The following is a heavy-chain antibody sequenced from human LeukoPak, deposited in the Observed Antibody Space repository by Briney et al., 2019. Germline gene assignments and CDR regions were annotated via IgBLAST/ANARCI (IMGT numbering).Heavy chain of an antibody. CDR2: ISAYNGNT. CDR3: ARVQQLAEYYYYMDV. D-gene: IGHD6-13*01. J-gene: IGHJ6*03. Sequence: ASVKVSCKASGYTFTSYDINWVRQATGQGLEWMGWISAYNGNTNYAQKLQGRVTMTTDTSTSTAYMELRSLRSDDTAVYYCARVQQLAEYYYYMDVWGKGTTVTVSS. CDR1: GYTFTSYD. V-gene: IGHV1-18*01.